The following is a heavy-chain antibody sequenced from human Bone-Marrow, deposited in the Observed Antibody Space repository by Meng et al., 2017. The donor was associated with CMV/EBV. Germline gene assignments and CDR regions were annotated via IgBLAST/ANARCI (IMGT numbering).Heavy chain of an antibody. CDR1: GGSISSNNYY. V-gene: IGHV4-39*07. J-gene: IGHJ4*02. D-gene: IGHD2-15*01. CDR3: GGQTFAGVVGN. Sequence: SETLSLTCNVSGGSISSNNYYWGWIRQSPGKGLEWIGTINYSGSNYYNPSLKSRVATLVDTSKNEFSLKLSSLAAADAAIYYCGGQTFAGVVGNWGQGTLVTVAS. CDR2: INYSGSN.